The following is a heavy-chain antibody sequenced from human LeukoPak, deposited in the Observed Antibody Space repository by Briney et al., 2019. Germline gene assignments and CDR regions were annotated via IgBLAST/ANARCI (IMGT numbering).Heavy chain of an antibody. CDR3: ALRLYGSGSYYKSRSPFDY. CDR1: GGSFSGYY. Sequence: SETLSLTCAVYGGSFSGYYWSWIRQPPGKGLEWIGEINHSGSTNYNPSLKSRVTISVDTSKNQFSLKLSSVTAADTAVYYCALRLYGSGSYYKSRSPFDYWGQGTLVTVSS. D-gene: IGHD3-10*01. CDR2: INHSGST. V-gene: IGHV4-34*01. J-gene: IGHJ4*02.